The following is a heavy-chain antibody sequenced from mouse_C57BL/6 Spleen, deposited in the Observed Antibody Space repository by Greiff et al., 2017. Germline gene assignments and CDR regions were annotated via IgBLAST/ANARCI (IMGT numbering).Heavy chain of an antibody. D-gene: IGHD2-4*01. Sequence: QVQLQQSGPELVKPGASVKISCKASGYSFTDYNMNWVKQSNGKSLEWIGRIYPGDGDTNYNGKFKGKATLTADKSSSTAYMQLSSLTSEDSAVYFCARVYYDYDGAYWGQGTLVTVSA. V-gene: IGHV1-82*01. CDR3: ARVYYDYDGAY. J-gene: IGHJ3*01. CDR1: GYSFTDYN. CDR2: IYPGDGDT.